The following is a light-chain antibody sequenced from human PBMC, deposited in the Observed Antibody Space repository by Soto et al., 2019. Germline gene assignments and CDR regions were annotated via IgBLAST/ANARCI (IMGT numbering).Light chain of an antibody. CDR1: SSDVGGYNY. CDR2: DVS. Sequence: QSVLTQPASVSGSPGQSITISCTGTSSDVGGYNYVSWYQHHPGKAHKLMIYDVSHRPSGVSNRFSGSKSGNTASLIISGLQAEDESDYYCNSYICTPTLGVLGTGTKVTVL. V-gene: IGLV2-14*03. CDR3: NSYICTPTLGV. J-gene: IGLJ1*01.